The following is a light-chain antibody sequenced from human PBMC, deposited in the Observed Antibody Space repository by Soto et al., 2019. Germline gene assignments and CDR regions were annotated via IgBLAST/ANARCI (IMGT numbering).Light chain of an antibody. J-gene: IGLJ3*02. CDR3: QTWGTGPWV. CDR2: LDSDRSH. CDR1: SGHSNYA. Sequence: QSVLTQSPSASASLGASVKLTCTLSSGHSNYAIAWHQQHPEKGPRYLMKLDSDRSHSKGDGIPDRFSGSSSGAERYLTISSLQSEDEADYYCQTWGTGPWVFGGGTKLTVL. V-gene: IGLV4-69*01.